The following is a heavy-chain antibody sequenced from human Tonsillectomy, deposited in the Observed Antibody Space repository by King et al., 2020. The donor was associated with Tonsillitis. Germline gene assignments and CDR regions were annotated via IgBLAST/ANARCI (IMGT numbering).Heavy chain of an antibody. D-gene: IGHD6-6*01. CDR2: IYPSGST. V-gene: IGHV4-61*02. Sequence: HVQLQESGPGLVKPSQTLSLTCTVSGGSISSGRYYWSWIRQPAGKGLEWIGHIYPSGSTNYNPSLESRVTMSLDTSKNQFSLKLSSVTAADTALYYCATSSSSTIYYYYHYMDVWGKGTTVTVSS. CDR3: ATSSSSTIYYYYHYMDV. J-gene: IGHJ6*03. CDR1: GGSISSGRYY.